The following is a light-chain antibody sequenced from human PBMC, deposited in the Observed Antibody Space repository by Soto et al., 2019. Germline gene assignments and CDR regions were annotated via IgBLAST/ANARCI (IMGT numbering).Light chain of an antibody. CDR2: AAS. Sequence: AIRMTQSPSSISASTGDRVTITCRASQGISSYLAWYQQKPGKAPKLLIYAASTLQSGVPSRFSGSGSGTDFTLTISCLQSEDFATYYCQQYYSYPVTFGPGTKVDIK. J-gene: IGKJ3*01. CDR1: QGISSY. V-gene: IGKV1-8*01. CDR3: QQYYSYPVT.